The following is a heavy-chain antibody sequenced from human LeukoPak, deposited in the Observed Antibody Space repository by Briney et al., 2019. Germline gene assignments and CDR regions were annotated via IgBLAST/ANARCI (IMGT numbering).Heavy chain of an antibody. V-gene: IGHV1-69*13. CDR3: ARDRVTMVRGVNYYYGMYV. Sequence: GASVKVSCTASGYTFTSYGISWVRQAPGQGLEWMGGIIPIFGTANYAQKFQGRVTITADESTSTAYMVLRSLRSEVTAVYYCARDRVTMVRGVNYYYGMYVWGQGTTVTVSS. CDR1: GYTFTSYG. CDR2: IIPIFGTA. D-gene: IGHD3-10*01. J-gene: IGHJ6*02.